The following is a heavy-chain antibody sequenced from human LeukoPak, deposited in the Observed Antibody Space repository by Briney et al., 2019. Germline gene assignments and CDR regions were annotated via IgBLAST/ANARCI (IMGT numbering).Heavy chain of an antibody. CDR3: ARSRQDPIVVVVAVTRWFDP. V-gene: IGHV4-34*01. CDR1: GGSFSGYY. CDR2: INHSGST. J-gene: IGHJ5*02. Sequence: PSETLSLTCAVYGGSFSGYYWSWIRQPPGKGLEWIGEINHSGSTNYNPSLKSRVTISVDTSKNQFSLKLSSVTAADTAVYYCARSRQDPIVVVVAVTRWFDPWGQGTLVTVSS. D-gene: IGHD2-15*01.